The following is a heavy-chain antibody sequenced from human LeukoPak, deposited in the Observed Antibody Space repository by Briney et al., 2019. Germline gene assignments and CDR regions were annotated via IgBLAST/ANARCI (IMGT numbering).Heavy chain of an antibody. J-gene: IGHJ4*02. Sequence: GGSLRLSCAASGFTFSSHGMNWVRQAPGKGLEWVSGITNSGGITYYADSVKGRFTISRDNSKNTLYLQMNSLRAEDTAIYYCAKTTAFDYWSQGTLVTVSS. CDR3: AKTTAFDY. CDR1: GFTFSSHG. D-gene: IGHD4-17*01. CDR2: ITNSGGIT. V-gene: IGHV3-23*01.